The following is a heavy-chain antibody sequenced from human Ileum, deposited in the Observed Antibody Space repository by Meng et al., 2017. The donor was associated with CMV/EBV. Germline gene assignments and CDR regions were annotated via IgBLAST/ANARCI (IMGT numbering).Heavy chain of an antibody. V-gene: IGHV4-59*01. CDR3: ARWSGSESDPFADY. D-gene: IGHD3-10*01. CDR2: VSYSGST. Sequence: SETLSLTCTVSRGSISYNSWSWIRQSARKGLEWIGSVSYSGSTNYNPSLKSRVTISMDMSENQFSLKVTSVTAGDTAVYYCARWSGSESDPFADYWGQGTLVTVSS. J-gene: IGHJ4*02. CDR1: RGSISYNS.